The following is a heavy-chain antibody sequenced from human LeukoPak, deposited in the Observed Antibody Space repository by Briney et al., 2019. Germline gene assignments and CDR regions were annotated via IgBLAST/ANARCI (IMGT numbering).Heavy chain of an antibody. CDR3: AREFRVGYYYDSSGYYSYYFDY. D-gene: IGHD3-22*01. Sequence: SETLSLTCTVSGGSISSSSYYWGWIRQPPGKGLEWIGSIYYSGSTYYNPSLKSRVTISVDTSKNQFSLKLSSVTAADTAVYYCAREFRVGYYYDSSGYYSYYFDYWGQGALVTVS. CDR2: IYYSGST. J-gene: IGHJ4*02. CDR1: GGSISSSSYY. V-gene: IGHV4-39*07.